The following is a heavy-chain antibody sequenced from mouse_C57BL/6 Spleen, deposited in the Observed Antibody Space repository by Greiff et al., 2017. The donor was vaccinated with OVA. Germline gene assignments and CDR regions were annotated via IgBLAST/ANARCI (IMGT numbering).Heavy chain of an antibody. CDR2: IWSGGST. J-gene: IGHJ4*01. V-gene: IGHV2-2*01. CDR3: ARDYGSSYEDAMDY. D-gene: IGHD1-1*01. Sequence: ESGPGLVQPSQSLSITCTVSGFSLTSYGVHWVRQSPGKGLEWLGVIWSGGSTDYNAAFISRLSISKDNSKSQVFFKMNSLQADDTAIYYCARDYGSSYEDAMDYWGQGTSVTVSS. CDR1: GFSLTSYG.